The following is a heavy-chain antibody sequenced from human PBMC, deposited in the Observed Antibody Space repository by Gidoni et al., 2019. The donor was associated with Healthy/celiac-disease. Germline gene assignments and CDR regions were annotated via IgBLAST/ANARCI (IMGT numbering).Heavy chain of an antibody. V-gene: IGHV4-4*07. CDR3: ARDRELRFLEWAFDP. J-gene: IGHJ5*02. Sequence: QVQLQESGPGLVKPSETLSLTCTVSGGSISSYYWSWIRQPAGKGLEWIGRIYTSGSTNYNPSLKSRVTMSVDTSKNQFSLKLSSVTAADTAVYYCARDRELRFLEWAFDPWGQGTLVTVSS. CDR1: GGSISSYY. D-gene: IGHD3-3*01. CDR2: IYTSGST.